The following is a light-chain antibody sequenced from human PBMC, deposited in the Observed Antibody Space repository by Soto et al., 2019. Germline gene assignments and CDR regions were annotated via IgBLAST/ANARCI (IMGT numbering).Light chain of an antibody. J-gene: IGKJ1*01. CDR2: WAS. Sequence: NCKSSQSVLYSSNNKNYLAWYQQKPGQPPKLLIYWASTRESGVPDRFSGSGSGTDFTLTISSLQAEDLAVYYCQQYYSSPWTFGQGTKVDIK. CDR3: QQYYSSPWT. V-gene: IGKV4-1*01. CDR1: QSVLYSSNNKNY.